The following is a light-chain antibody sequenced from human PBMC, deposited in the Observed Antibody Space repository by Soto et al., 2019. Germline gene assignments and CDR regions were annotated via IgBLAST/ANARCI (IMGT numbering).Light chain of an antibody. CDR1: QRLSSN. V-gene: IGKV3-11*01. Sequence: GDRATLSCRASQRLSSNLAWYQQKPGQAPRLLIYGVPTRATGVPARFSGSGSGTDFTLTISSLEPEDFGVYYCQQRSNWPPVTFGGGTKVDIK. J-gene: IGKJ4*01. CDR2: GVP. CDR3: QQRSNWPPVT.